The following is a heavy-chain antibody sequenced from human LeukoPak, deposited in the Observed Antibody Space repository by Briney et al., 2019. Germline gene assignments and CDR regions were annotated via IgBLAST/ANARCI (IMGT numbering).Heavy chain of an antibody. CDR1: GYTFTSYG. D-gene: IGHD2-15*01. CDR2: ISAYNGNT. J-gene: IGHJ4*02. Sequence: ASVKVSCKASGYTFTSYGISWVRQAPGQGLEWMGWISAYNGNTNYAQKLQGRVTITADKSTSTAYMELSSLRSEDTAVYYCARERCSGGSCYLDWGQGTLVTVSS. CDR3: ARERCSGGSCYLD. V-gene: IGHV1-18*01.